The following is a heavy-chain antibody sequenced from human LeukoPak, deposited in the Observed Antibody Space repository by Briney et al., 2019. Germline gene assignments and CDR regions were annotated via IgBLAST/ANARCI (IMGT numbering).Heavy chain of an antibody. CDR2: IYPGDSDT. V-gene: IGHV5-51*01. CDR1: GYSFTSYW. Sequence: GESLKISCKGSGYSFTSYWIAWVRQMPGKGLEWIGIIYPGDSDTRYSPSFQGQVTISADKSISTAYLQWSSLKASDTAMYFCAKRGKMTMASHWFDPWGQGTLVTVSS. D-gene: IGHD4/OR15-4a*01. J-gene: IGHJ5*02. CDR3: AKRGKMTMASHWFDP.